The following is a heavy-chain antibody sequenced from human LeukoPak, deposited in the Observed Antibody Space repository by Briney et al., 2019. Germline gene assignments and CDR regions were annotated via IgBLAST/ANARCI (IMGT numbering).Heavy chain of an antibody. CDR1: GFTFSSYA. J-gene: IGHJ5*02. CDR3: ASENYNFWWRYNWFDP. Sequence: PGTSMRLSCAAAGFTFSSYAMSCVRQAPGKGLEWVSAISGSGASTYYADSVKGRFTISRDNSKNTLYLQMNSLSAEDTAVYYCASENYNFWWRYNWFDPWAQGTLVTVSS. CDR2: ISGSGAST. D-gene: IGHD3-3*01. V-gene: IGHV3-23*01.